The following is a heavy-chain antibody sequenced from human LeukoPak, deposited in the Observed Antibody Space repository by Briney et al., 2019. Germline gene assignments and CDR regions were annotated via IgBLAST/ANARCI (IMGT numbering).Heavy chain of an antibody. CDR3: ARDVVGYEQYFDN. CDR2: INSDGSST. J-gene: IGHJ4*02. CDR1: GFTFSSYW. Sequence: GGSLRLSCAASGFTFSSYWMHWVRQAPGKGLVLVSRINSDGSSTSYADSVKGRFTISRDNAKNTLYLQMNSLRAEDTAVYYCARDVVGYEQYFDNWGQGTLVTVSS. D-gene: IGHD5-12*01. V-gene: IGHV3-74*01.